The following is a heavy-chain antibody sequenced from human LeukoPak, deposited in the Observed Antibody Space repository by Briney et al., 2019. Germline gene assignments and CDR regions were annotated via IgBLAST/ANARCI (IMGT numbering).Heavy chain of an antibody. CDR1: GGSFSGYY. Sequence: SETLSLTCAVYGGSFSGYYWSWIRQPPGKGLEWIGEINHSGSTNYNPSLKSRVTISVDTSKNQFSLKLSSVTAADTAVYYCARDGSGDFWSGYYLLRRYYYYGMDVWGQGTTVTVSS. V-gene: IGHV4-34*01. CDR2: INHSGST. J-gene: IGHJ6*02. D-gene: IGHD3-3*01. CDR3: ARDGSGDFWSGYYLLRRYYYYGMDV.